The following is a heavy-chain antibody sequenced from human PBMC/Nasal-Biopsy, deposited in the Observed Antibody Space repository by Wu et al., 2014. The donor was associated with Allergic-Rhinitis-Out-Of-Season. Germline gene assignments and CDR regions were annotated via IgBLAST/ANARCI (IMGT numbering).Heavy chain of an antibody. V-gene: IGHV4-4*02. J-gene: IGHJ6*03. CDR3: ARDLGMGYDYYYMDV. CDR2: IYYSGST. CDR1: GGSISSSKW. D-gene: IGHD3-10*01. Sequence: LSLTCAVSGGSISSSKWWSWVRQSPGKGLEWIGEIYYSGSTNYNPSLKSRVTMSVDTSNNQFSLKLSSVTAADTAVYYCARDLGMGYDYYYMDVWGKGTTVTVSS.